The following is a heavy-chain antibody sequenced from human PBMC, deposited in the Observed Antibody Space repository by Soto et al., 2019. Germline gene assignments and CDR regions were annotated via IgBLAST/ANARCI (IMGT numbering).Heavy chain of an antibody. CDR2: ISAYNGNT. CDR1: GYTFTSYG. D-gene: IGHD4-17*01. Sequence: ASVKVSCKASGYTFTSYGISWVRQAPGQGLEWMGWISAYNGNTNYAQKLQGRVTMTTDTSTSTAYMELRSLRSDDTAVYYCARDAWDYGDYVTTYYFDYWGQGTLVTVS. V-gene: IGHV1-18*01. CDR3: ARDAWDYGDYVTTYYFDY. J-gene: IGHJ4*02.